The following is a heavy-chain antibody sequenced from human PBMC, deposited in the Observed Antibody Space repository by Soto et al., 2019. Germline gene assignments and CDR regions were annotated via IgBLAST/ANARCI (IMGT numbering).Heavy chain of an antibody. D-gene: IGHD6-13*01. CDR1: GFTFSSYG. CDR2: IWYDGSNK. Sequence: QVQLVESGGGVVQPGRSLRLSCAASGFTFSSYGMHWVRQAPGKGLEWVAVIWYDGSNKYYADSVKGRFTISRDNSKNTLYLQMNSLRAEDTAVYYCARDHKGGSSWYPRGNYYYYGMDVWGQGTTVTVSS. V-gene: IGHV3-33*01. J-gene: IGHJ6*02. CDR3: ARDHKGGSSWYPRGNYYYYGMDV.